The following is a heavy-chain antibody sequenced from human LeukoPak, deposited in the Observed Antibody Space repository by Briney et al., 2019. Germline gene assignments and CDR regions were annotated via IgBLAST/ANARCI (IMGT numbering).Heavy chain of an antibody. J-gene: IGHJ4*02. CDR2: IIPIFGTA. V-gene: IGHV1-69*13. D-gene: IGHD3-22*01. CDR3: ARDAAIYDSNGYYYLW. CDR1: GGTFSRYA. Sequence: SVKVSCKASGGTFSRYAISWVRQAPGQGLEWMEGIIPIFGTANYAQKFQGRVTITADQSTSTAYMELSSLRSEDTAVYYCARDAAIYDSNGYYYLWWGQGTLVTVSS.